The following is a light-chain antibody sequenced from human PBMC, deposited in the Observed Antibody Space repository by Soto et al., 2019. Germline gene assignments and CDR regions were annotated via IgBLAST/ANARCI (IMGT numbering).Light chain of an antibody. V-gene: IGKV1-5*03. CDR2: KTS. CDR1: IDFSNW. J-gene: IGKJ1*01. CDR3: LQYNTYLWT. Sequence: DIQMTQSPSTVSASVGDRVTITCRAGIDFSNWLAWYQQKPGKAPKLLIYKTSTLESGVPSRFSGSGSGTEFTLTISSLQPDDFATYYCLQYNTYLWTFGQGTKVEVK.